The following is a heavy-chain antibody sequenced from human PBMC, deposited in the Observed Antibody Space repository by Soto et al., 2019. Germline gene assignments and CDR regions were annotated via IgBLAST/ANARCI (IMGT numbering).Heavy chain of an antibody. J-gene: IGHJ4*02. CDR1: GGSISSGENF. CDR3: ARRDWKFRGYSFDY. CDR2: IHHSGST. Sequence: SSETLSLTCTVSGGSISSGENFWNWIRQSPGKGLEWIGYIHHSGSTYYNPSLKGRVTISVDTAKNQISLELTSVTAADTAVYFCARRDWKFRGYSFDYWGQGALVTVSS. D-gene: IGHD1-1*01. V-gene: IGHV4-30-4*01.